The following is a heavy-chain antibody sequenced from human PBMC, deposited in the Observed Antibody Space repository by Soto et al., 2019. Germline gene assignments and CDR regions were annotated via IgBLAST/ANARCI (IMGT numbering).Heavy chain of an antibody. CDR1: GFSFSKYA. CDR2: ISGSGGSA. Sequence: GGSLTLSRVAAGFSFSKYAMNWVRQAPGKGLEWVSGISGSGGSAFFAHSVRGRFTISRDNSKNTVFLQMNGLRPEDTDVYYCAKDRSLVDKTTSSSDN. J-gene: IGHJ5*01. V-gene: IGHV3-23*01. CDR3: AKDRSLVDKTTSSSDN. D-gene: IGHD3-3*01.